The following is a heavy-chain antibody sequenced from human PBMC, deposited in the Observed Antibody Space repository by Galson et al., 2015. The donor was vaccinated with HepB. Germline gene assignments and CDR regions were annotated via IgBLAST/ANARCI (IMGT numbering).Heavy chain of an antibody. D-gene: IGHD3-22*01. CDR2: ISAYNGNT. Sequence: SVKVSCKASGYTFPSYGISWVRQAPGQGLEWMGWISAYNGNTNYAQKLQGRVTMTTDTSTSTAYMELRSLRSDDTAVYYCARTDRYYYDSSGRWIPGRSAWFDPWGQGTLVTVSS. J-gene: IGHJ5*02. CDR3: ARTDRYYYDSSGRWIPGRSAWFDP. CDR1: GYTFPSYG. V-gene: IGHV1-18*04.